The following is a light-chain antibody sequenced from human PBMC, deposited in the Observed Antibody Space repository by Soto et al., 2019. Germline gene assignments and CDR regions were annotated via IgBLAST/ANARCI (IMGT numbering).Light chain of an antibody. CDR3: QQFGSSPGFT. J-gene: IGKJ3*01. CDR1: QSINSRY. V-gene: IGKV3-20*01. Sequence: EIVLMQSPGTLSLSPGERATLSCRASQSINSRYLAWYQQKPGQAPRVLIYGASSRATGIPDRFSGSGSGTDFTLTISRLEPEDFAVYYCQQFGSSPGFTFGPGTKVDIK. CDR2: GAS.